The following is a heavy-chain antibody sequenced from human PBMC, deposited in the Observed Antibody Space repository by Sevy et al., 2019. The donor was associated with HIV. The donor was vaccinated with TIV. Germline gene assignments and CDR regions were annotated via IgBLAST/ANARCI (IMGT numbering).Heavy chain of an antibody. CDR1: GFTFSSYA. J-gene: IGHJ4*02. V-gene: IGHV3-30-3*01. Sequence: GGSLRLSCAASGFTFSSYAMHWVRQAPGKGLEWVAVISYDGSNKYYADSVKGRFTISRDNSKNTLYLQMNSLRAEDTAVYYCARLEYGDYEDYWGQGTLVTVSS. CDR2: ISYDGSNK. CDR3: ARLEYGDYEDY. D-gene: IGHD4-17*01.